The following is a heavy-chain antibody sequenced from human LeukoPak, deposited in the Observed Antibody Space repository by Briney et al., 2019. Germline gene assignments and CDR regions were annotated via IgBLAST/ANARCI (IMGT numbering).Heavy chain of an antibody. V-gene: IGHV6-1*01. CDR3: ARASLGSSWPSFDY. Sequence: SQTLSLTCAISGDSVSSNSATWNWIRQSPSRGLEWLGRTYYRSKWYNDYAVSVKSRTTINPDTSKNQFSLQLNSVTPEDTAVYFCARASLGSSWPSFDYWGQGTLVTVSS. CDR2: TYYRSKWYN. J-gene: IGHJ4*02. D-gene: IGHD6-13*01. CDR1: GDSVSSNSAT.